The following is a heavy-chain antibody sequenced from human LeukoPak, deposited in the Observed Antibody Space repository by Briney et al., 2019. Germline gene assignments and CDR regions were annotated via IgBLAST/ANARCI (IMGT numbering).Heavy chain of an antibody. CDR3: ATPLRTGYFDY. D-gene: IGHD3-16*01. CDR2: FDPEDGET. J-gene: IGHJ4*02. V-gene: IGHV1-24*01. CDR1: GYTFTTYY. Sequence: ASVKVSCKASGYTFTTYYVHWVRQAPGKGLEWMGGFDPEDGETIYAQKFQGRVTMTEDTSTDTAYMELSSLRSEDTAVYYCATPLRTGYFDYWGQGTLVTVSS.